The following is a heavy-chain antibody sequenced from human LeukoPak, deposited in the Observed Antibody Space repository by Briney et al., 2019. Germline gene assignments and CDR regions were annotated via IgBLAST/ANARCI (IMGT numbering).Heavy chain of an antibody. D-gene: IGHD2-15*01. J-gene: IGHJ4*02. V-gene: IGHV4-38-2*02. Sequence: PSETLSLTCTVSGYSISSGYYWGWIRQPPGKGLEWIGSIYHSGSTYYNPSLKSRVTISVDTSKNQFSLKLSSVTAADTAVYYCARGSRHKVDCSGGSCLGYWGQGTLVTVSS. CDR1: GYSISSGYY. CDR3: ARGSRHKVDCSGGSCLGY. CDR2: IYHSGST.